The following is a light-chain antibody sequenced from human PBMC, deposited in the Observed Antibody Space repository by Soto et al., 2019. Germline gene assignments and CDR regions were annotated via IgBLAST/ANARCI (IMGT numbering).Light chain of an antibody. V-gene: IGLV1-40*01. CDR1: SSNIGAGYD. Sequence: QSVVTQPPSVSGAPGQRVTISCTWSSSNIGAGYDVHWYQRLPGTAPKVLIYGNNNRPSGVPDRFSGSKSGTSASLAITGLQAEDEADYYCQSYDSSLSGSYVFGTGTKLTVL. CDR3: QSYDSSLSGSYV. J-gene: IGLJ1*01. CDR2: GNN.